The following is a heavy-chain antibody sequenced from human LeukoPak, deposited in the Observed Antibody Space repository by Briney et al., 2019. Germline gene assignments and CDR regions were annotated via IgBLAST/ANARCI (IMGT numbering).Heavy chain of an antibody. D-gene: IGHD3-16*02. J-gene: IGHJ5*02. V-gene: IGHV5-51*01. CDR1: GYSFTSYC. CDR3: ARRAASYHPLLYA. CDR2: IYPGYSDT. Sequence: GESLKISCSGSGYSFTSYCIGWVRQMPGKGLEWMGIIYPGYSDTRYSPSFPGQVTISADKTISSAYLQCSSLKASDTAIYYCARRAASYHPLLYAWGQETLVTVSS.